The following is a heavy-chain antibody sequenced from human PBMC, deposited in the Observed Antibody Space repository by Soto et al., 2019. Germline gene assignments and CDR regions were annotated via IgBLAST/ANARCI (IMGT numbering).Heavy chain of an antibody. J-gene: IGHJ6*02. D-gene: IGHD3-10*01. V-gene: IGHV3-30-3*01. CDR3: SRDREALWFGELFLDV. Sequence: QVQLVESGGGVVQPGRSLRLSCAASGFTFSSYAMHCVLQAPGTGQEWVAVISYDGSNKYYADSVKGRFTISRDNSKNTVDLQMNSLRAEDTAVYHCSRDREALWFGELFLDVWGHGTTVTVSS. CDR1: GFTFSSYA. CDR2: ISYDGSNK.